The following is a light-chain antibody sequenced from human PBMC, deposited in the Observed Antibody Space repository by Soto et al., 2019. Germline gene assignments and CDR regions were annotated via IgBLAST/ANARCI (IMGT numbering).Light chain of an antibody. CDR2: GAS. J-gene: IGKJ1*01. Sequence: EIVMTQSPDTLSVSPGERATFSCRASQSVNNNLAWYQQKPGQAPRLLIYGASTRATGIPARFSGSGSGTEFTLPISSLQSEDFAVYYCQQFNNWPRTFGQGTKVEVK. CDR3: QQFNNWPRT. CDR1: QSVNNN. V-gene: IGKV3-15*01.